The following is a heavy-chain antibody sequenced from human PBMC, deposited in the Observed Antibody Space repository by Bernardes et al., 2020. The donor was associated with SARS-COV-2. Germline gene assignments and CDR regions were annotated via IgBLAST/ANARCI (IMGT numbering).Heavy chain of an antibody. D-gene: IGHD2-8*01. V-gene: IGHV3-23*01. CDR2: IGPSGVKT. CDR1: VFTFSTYP. Sequence: GGSLRPSCAAAVFTFSTYPMSWVRQSPGKGLEWVSAIGPSGVKTYYADSVKGRFTISRDDSKNTLYLQMNNLRAEDTAVYTCAKDLNGVATSPFDYWGQGIKVTVSS. CDR3: AKDLNGVATSPFDY. J-gene: IGHJ4*02.